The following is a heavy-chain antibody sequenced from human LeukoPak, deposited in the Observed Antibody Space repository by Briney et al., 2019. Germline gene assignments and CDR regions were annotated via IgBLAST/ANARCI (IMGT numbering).Heavy chain of an antibody. Sequence: PSETLSLTCTVSGGSISSYYWSWIRQPPGKGLEWIGYIHTSGSTNYNPSLKSRVTVSLDTSKNQFSLKLSSVTAADTAVYYCARQAVAAHNWFDPWGQGTLVTVSS. J-gene: IGHJ5*02. V-gene: IGHV4-4*09. CDR3: ARQAVAAHNWFDP. CDR1: GGSISSYY. CDR2: IHTSGST. D-gene: IGHD6-19*01.